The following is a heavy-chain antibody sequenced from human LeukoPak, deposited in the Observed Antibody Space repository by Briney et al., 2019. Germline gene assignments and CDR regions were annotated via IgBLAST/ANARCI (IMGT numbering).Heavy chain of an antibody. CDR3: ARDQKGLLLLEGGYFDY. J-gene: IGHJ4*02. Sequence: GGSLRLSCAASGFTFSSYSMNWVRQAPGKGLEWVSSISSSSSYIYYADSVKGRFTISRDNAKNSLYLQMNSLRAEDTAVYYCARDQKGLLLLEGGYFDYWGQGTLVTVSS. V-gene: IGHV3-21*01. CDR2: ISSSSSYI. CDR1: GFTFSSYS. D-gene: IGHD3-22*01.